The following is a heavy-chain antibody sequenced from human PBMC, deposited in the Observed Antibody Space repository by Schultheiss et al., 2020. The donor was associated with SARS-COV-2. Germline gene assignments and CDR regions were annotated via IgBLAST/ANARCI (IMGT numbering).Heavy chain of an antibody. Sequence: GSLRLSCTVSGGSISSYYWSWIRQHPGKGLEWIGYIYYSGSTNYNPSLKSRVTISVDTSKNQFSLKLSSVTAADTAVYYCASSGYCSSTSCYPFDYWGQGTLVTVSS. J-gene: IGHJ4*02. D-gene: IGHD2-2*03. V-gene: IGHV4-59*08. CDR1: GGSISSYY. CDR3: ASSGYCSSTSCYPFDY. CDR2: IYYSGST.